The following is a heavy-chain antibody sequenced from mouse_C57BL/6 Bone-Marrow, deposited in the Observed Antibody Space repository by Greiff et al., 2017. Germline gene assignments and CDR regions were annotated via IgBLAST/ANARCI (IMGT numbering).Heavy chain of an antibody. Sequence: VQLQQPGPELVKPGASVKISCKASGYTFTDYYMNWVKQSHGKSLEWIGDINPNNGGTSYNQKFKGKATLTVDKSSSTAYMELRSLTSEDAAVYYCASEAGTFFAYWGQGTRVTVSA. V-gene: IGHV1-26*01. CDR3: ASEAGTFFAY. J-gene: IGHJ3*01. CDR2: INPNNGGT. D-gene: IGHD4-1*01. CDR1: GYTFTDYY.